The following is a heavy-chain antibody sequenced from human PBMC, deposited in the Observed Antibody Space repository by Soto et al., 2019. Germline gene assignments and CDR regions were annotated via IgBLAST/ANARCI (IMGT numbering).Heavy chain of an antibody. V-gene: IGHV3-30*18. CDR2: IAFDGNNK. CDR1: GFTFSTSG. J-gene: IGHJ6*02. Sequence: QVQLVESGGGVVQPGRSLRLSCAASGFTFSTSGIHWVRQAPGKGLEWVAVIAFDGNNKQYADSVKGRFTISRDNSKNTLYLQMDSLRTEDTAVYYCAKDRVTTAYFFYGMDVRGQGTTVIVSS. D-gene: IGHD4-4*01. CDR3: AKDRVTTAYFFYGMDV.